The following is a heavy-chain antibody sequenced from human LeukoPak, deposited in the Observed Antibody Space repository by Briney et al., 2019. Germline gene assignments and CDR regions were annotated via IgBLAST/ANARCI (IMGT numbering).Heavy chain of an antibody. V-gene: IGHV3-48*03. J-gene: IGHJ5*02. CDR1: GFTFSSYE. D-gene: IGHD2-2*01. Sequence: GGSLRLSCAASGFTFSSYEMNWVRQAPGKGLEWVSYISSSGSTIYYADSVKGRFTISRDNSKNTLYLQMNSLRAEDTAVYYCAKDPSTPIVVVPAAWFDPWGQGTLVTVSS. CDR3: AKDPSTPIVVVPAAWFDP. CDR2: ISSSGSTI.